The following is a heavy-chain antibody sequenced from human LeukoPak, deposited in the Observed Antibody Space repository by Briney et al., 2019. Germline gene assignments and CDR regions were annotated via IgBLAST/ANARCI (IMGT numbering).Heavy chain of an antibody. CDR3: AREYSSGWYYFDY. J-gene: IGHJ4*02. CDR2: INPNSGGT. V-gene: IGHV1-2*06. D-gene: IGHD6-19*01. Sequence: ASVKASCKASGYTFTGYYMHWVRQAPGQGLEWMGRINPNSGGTNYAQKFQGRVTMTRDTSISTAYMELSRLRSDDTAVYYCAREYSSGWYYFDYWGQGTLVTVSS. CDR1: GYTFTGYY.